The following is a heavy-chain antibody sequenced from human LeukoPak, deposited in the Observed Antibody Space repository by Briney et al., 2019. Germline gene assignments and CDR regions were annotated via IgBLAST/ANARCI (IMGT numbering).Heavy chain of an antibody. V-gene: IGHV3-72*01. D-gene: IGHD1-26*01. J-gene: IGHJ4*02. CDR3: TRASLSGSYFFY. CDR1: GFTFSSYS. CDR2: SRNKVNSYTT. Sequence: GGSLRLSCAASGFTFSSYSMNWVRQAPGKGLEWVGRSRNKVNSYTTEYAASVKGRFIISRDDSKNSLFLQMNSLKTDDTAVYYCTRASLSGSYFFYWGQGALVTVSS.